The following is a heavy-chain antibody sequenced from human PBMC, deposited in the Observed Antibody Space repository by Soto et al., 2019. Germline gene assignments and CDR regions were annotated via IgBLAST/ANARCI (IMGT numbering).Heavy chain of an antibody. V-gene: IGHV4-30-4*01. J-gene: IGHJ6*02. Sequence: TVSGGSISSGDYYWSWIRQPPGKGLEWIGYIYYSGSTYYNPSLKSRVTISVDTSKNQFSLKLSSVTAADTAVYYCARDSLRESRAPYDYYVRDVWGQGTTVTVSS. CDR1: GGSISSGDYY. D-gene: IGHD3-16*01. CDR2: IYYSGST. CDR3: ARDSLRESRAPYDYYVRDV.